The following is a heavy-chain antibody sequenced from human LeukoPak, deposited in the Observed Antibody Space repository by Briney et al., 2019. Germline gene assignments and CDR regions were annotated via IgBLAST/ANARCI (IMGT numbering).Heavy chain of an antibody. J-gene: IGHJ5*02. CDR2: IKQDGSEK. V-gene: IGHV3-7*01. CDR3: ARDPSSGWYLKGWFDP. CDR1: GFTFSSYA. D-gene: IGHD6-19*01. Sequence: GGSLRLSCAASGFTFSSYAMSWVRQAPGKGLEWVANIKQDGSEKYYVDSMKGRFTISRDNAKKSLYLQMNSLRAEDTAVYYCARDPSSGWYLKGWFDPWGQGTLVTVSS.